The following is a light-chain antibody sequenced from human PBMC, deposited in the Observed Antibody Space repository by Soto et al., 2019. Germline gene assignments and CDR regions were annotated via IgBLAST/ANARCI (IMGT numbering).Light chain of an antibody. CDR1: SSDVGGFNS. Sequence: QSVLTQPASVSGSPGQSITISGTGTSSDVGGFNSVSWYQLRPGTAPKLILYDAVDRPSGVSYRFSGSKSGNTASLTISGLQAADEADYFCSSYTSTMTNVFGSGTKVTV. CDR3: SSYTSTMTNV. J-gene: IGLJ1*01. CDR2: DAV. V-gene: IGLV2-14*03.